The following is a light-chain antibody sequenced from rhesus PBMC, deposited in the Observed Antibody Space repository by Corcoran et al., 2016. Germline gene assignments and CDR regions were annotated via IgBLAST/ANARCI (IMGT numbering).Light chain of an antibody. CDR2: DAS. V-gene: IGKV3-42*02. Sequence: ETVVTQSPATLSFSPGERATLSCRASQSVGSNLAWYQQHPGQAPKLLIYDASSRTTGIPDRFSGSGSGTEFTLTISSLEPEDVGVYYCQQYNNWYSFGQGTKVEIK. J-gene: IGKJ2*01. CDR1: QSVGSN. CDR3: QQYNNWYS.